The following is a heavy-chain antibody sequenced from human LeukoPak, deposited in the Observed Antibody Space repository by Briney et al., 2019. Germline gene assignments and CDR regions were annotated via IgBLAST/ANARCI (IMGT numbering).Heavy chain of an antibody. CDR3: AICIAAAGRFFDY. CDR1: GGSISSGGYY. V-gene: IGHV4-31*03. J-gene: IGHJ4*02. Sequence: SQTLSLTCTVSGGSISSGGYYWSWIRQHPGKGLEWIGYIYYSGSTYYNPSLKSRVTISVDTSKNQFSLKLSSVTAADTAGYYCAICIAAAGRFFDYWGEGTLVTVSS. D-gene: IGHD6-13*01. CDR2: IYYSGST.